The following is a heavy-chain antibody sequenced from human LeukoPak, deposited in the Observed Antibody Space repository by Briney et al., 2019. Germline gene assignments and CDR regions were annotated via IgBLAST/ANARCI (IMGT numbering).Heavy chain of an antibody. J-gene: IGHJ5*01. Sequence: PGGSLRLSCVASGFTFSSYAMSWVRQAPGKGLEWVSGISSSGGTTYYADSVKGRFTISRDNSKNTLYLQMNSLRAEDTAIYYCATRGSSWWFDSWGQGALVTVSS. CDR3: ATRGSSWWFDS. CDR2: ISSSGGTT. V-gene: IGHV3-23*01. CDR1: GFTFSSYA. D-gene: IGHD6-13*01.